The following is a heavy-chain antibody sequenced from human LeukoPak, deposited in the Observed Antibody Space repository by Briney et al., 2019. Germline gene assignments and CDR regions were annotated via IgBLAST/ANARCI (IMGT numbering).Heavy chain of an antibody. J-gene: IGHJ3*02. CDR2: INAGNGNT. V-gene: IGHV1-3*01. CDR1: GYTFTSYA. Sequence: ASVKVSCKASGYTFTSYAMHWVRQAPGQRLEWMGWINAGNGNTKYSQKLQGRVTMTTDTSTSTAYMELRSLRSDDTAVYYCALPYYDFWSGYYLAFDIWGQGTMVTVSS. D-gene: IGHD3-3*01. CDR3: ALPYYDFWSGYYLAFDI.